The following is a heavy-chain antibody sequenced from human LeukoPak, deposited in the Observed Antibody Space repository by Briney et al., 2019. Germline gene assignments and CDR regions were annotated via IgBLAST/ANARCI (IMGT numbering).Heavy chain of an antibody. CDR1: GGSISSSGYY. J-gene: IGHJ4*02. CDR2: IYYSGST. Sequence: SETLSPTCIVSGGSISSSGYYWGWVRQPPGKGVEWIGSIYYSGSTYYNPSLKSRVTISVDTSKNQFSLNLRSVTAGDTAVYYCARLLEYYDSRGYFDYWGQGTPVTVSS. D-gene: IGHD3-22*01. CDR3: ARLLEYYDSRGYFDY. V-gene: IGHV4-39*01.